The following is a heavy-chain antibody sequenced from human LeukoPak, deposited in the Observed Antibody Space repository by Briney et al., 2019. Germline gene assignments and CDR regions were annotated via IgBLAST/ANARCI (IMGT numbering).Heavy chain of an antibody. CDR2: IYPGDSDT. CDR3: ARAPPYCSGGSCYIDY. CDR1: GYSFTSYW. V-gene: IGHV5-51*01. D-gene: IGHD2-15*01. J-gene: IGHJ4*02. Sequence: GESLKISCKGSGYSFTSYWIGWVRQMPGKGLEWMGIIYPGDSDTRYSPSFQGQVTISADKSISTAYLQWSSLKASDTAMYYCARAPPYCSGGSCYIDYWGQGTLVTVSS.